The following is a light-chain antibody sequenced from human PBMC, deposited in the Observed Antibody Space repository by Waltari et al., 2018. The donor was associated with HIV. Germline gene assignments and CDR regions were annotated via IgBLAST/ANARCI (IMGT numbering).Light chain of an antibody. V-gene: IGLV2-23*02. CDR2: EVS. CDR3: CSYVGWSTILYV. Sequence: QSALTQPASVSGSPGQSINISCTGTSSDGGRYNLVSWYQQHPGKAPKLMIYEVSKRPSGVSTRFSGSKSGNTASLTISGLQAEDEADYYCCSYVGWSTILYVFGTGTKVTVL. CDR1: SSDGGRYNL. J-gene: IGLJ1*01.